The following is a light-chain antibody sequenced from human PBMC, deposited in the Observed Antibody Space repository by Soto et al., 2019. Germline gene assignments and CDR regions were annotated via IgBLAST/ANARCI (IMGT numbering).Light chain of an antibody. CDR2: SGS. J-gene: IGKJ5*01. CDR1: QSVRDN. Sequence: TQSPATLSVSPEERATLSCRASQSVRDNIAWYQQKPGQAPRLLIYSGSTRATGVPARFSGSGSGKDFTLTISSLEPEDFAVYYCQQRSNWPITFGPGTRLEIK. CDR3: QQRSNWPIT. V-gene: IGKV3-11*01.